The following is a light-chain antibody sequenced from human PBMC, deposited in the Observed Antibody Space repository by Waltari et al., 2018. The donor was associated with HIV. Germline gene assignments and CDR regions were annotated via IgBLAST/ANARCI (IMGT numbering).Light chain of an antibody. V-gene: IGKV4-1*01. CDR1: PSVLYSSNNKNY. CDR2: WAS. CDR3: QQYYTTPFT. Sequence: LTTLSPHLLAVALGERATGNCTSSPSVLYSSNNKNYLAWYQQKPGQPPKLLIYWASTRESGVPDRFSGSGSGTDFTLTISSLQAEDVAVYYCQQYYTTPFTFGPGTKVDIK. J-gene: IGKJ3*01.